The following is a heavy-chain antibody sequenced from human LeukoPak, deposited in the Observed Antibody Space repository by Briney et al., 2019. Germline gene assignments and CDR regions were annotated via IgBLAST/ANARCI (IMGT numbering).Heavy chain of an antibody. J-gene: IGHJ3*02. V-gene: IGHV4-4*02. Sequence: PSETLSLTCAVSGGSISSSNWWSWVRQPPGKGLEWIGEIYHSGSTNYNPSLKSRVTISVDTSKNQFSLKLSSVTAADTAVYYCARRRPSRLRLGELSLLGAFDIWGQGTMVTVSS. CDR3: ARRRPSRLRLGELSLLGAFDI. CDR2: IYHSGST. CDR1: GGSISSSNW. D-gene: IGHD3-16*02.